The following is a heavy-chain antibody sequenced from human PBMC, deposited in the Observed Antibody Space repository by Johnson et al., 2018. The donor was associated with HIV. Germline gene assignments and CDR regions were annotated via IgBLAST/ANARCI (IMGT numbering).Heavy chain of an antibody. J-gene: IGHJ3*02. CDR3: ARDPAAAGGI. D-gene: IGHD6-13*01. CDR1: GFTFDDYA. CDR2: ISWNSGSI. Sequence: VQLVESGGGLVQPGRSLRLSCAASGFTFDDYAMHWVRQAPGKGLEWVSGISWNSGSIGYAASVKGRFPISRANAKNSLYLQMNSLRAEDTAVYYCARDPAAAGGIWGQGTMVTVSS. V-gene: IGHV3-9*01.